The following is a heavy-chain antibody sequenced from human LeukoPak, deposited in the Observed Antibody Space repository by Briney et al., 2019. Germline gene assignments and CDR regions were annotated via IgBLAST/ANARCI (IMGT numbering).Heavy chain of an antibody. CDR2: ISYDGSNK. V-gene: IGHV3-30*18. CDR3: AKDKSYYYDSSGYYPISGMDV. J-gene: IGHJ6*02. D-gene: IGHD3-22*01. CDR1: GFTFSTYW. Sequence: GGSLRLSCAASGFTFSTYWMHWVRQAPGKGLEWVAVISYDGSNKYYADSVKGRFTISRDNSKNTLYLQMNSLRAEDTAVYYCAKDKSYYYDSSGYYPISGMDVWGQGTTVTVSS.